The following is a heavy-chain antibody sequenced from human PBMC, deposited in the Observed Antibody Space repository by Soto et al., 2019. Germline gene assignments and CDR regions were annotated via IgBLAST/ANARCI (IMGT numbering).Heavy chain of an antibody. CDR3: ASRAYSWPGYYYYYYMDV. J-gene: IGHJ6*03. CDR1: SGSISSSNW. D-gene: IGHD1-20*01. Sequence: PSETLSLTCAVSSGSISSSNWWSWVRQPPGKGLEWIGEIYHSGSTNYNPSLKSRVTISVDKSKNQFSLKLSSVTAADTAVYYCASRAYSWPGYYYYYYMDVWGKGTTVTVSS. V-gene: IGHV4-4*02. CDR2: IYHSGST.